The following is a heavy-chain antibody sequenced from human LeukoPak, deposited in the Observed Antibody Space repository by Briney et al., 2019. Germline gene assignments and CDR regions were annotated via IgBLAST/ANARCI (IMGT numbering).Heavy chain of an antibody. J-gene: IGHJ5*02. CDR2: IYYSGST. CDR1: GGSISSSSYY. D-gene: IGHD3-10*01. CDR3: ARARLWFGEFSQRNWFDP. Sequence: SETLSLTCTVSGGSISSSSYYWGWNRQPPGKGLEWIGSIYYSGSTYYNPSLKSRVTISVDTSKNQFSLKLSSVTAADTAVYYCARARLWFGEFSQRNWFDPWGQGTLVTVSS. V-gene: IGHV4-39*07.